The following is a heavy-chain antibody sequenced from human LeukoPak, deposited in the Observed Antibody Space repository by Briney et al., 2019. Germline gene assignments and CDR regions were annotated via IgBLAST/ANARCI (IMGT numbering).Heavy chain of an antibody. CDR3: AKHKYSSSSYYFDY. D-gene: IGHD6-6*01. Sequence: GGSLRLSCAASGFTVSNNYMSWVRQAPGKGLEWVSVIYNDDSASYADSVKGRFTISRDNSKNTLFLQMNSLRAEDTAVYYCAKHKYSSSSYYFDYWGQGTLVTVSS. CDR2: IYNDDSA. V-gene: IGHV3-66*01. J-gene: IGHJ4*02. CDR1: GFTVSNNY.